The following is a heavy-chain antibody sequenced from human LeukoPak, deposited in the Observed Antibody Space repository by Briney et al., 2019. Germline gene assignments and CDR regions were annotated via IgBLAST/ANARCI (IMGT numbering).Heavy chain of an antibody. CDR2: INPSGGST. V-gene: IGHV1-8*02. J-gene: IGHJ4*02. Sequence: ASVKVSCKASGGTFSSYAISWVRQAPGQGLEWMGIINPSGGSTSYAQKFQGRVTMTRNTSISTAYMELSSLRSEDTAVYYCARGAAVAGTGDYWGQGTLVTVSS. D-gene: IGHD6-19*01. CDR3: ARGAAVAGTGDY. CDR1: GGTFSSYA.